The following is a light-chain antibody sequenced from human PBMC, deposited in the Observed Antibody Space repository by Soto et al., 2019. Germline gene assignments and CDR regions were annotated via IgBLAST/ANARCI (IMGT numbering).Light chain of an antibody. Sequence: DIPMTQSPSSLSASVGDRVTITCRASQSISRYLNWYQQKPGKAPKLLIYAASNLHSGVPSSFSGSGFGTDFTLTISSLQSEDFATYYCQQSYTAPPTFGQGTKVEIK. CDR2: AAS. V-gene: IGKV1-39*01. CDR1: QSISRY. J-gene: IGKJ1*01. CDR3: QQSYTAPPT.